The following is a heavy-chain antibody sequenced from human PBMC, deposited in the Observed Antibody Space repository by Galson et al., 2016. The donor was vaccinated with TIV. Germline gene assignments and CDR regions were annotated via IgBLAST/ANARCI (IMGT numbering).Heavy chain of an antibody. CDR1: GDSISGSDSY. J-gene: IGHJ4*02. CDR3: ARLEDASVYGNFVSYFDF. CDR2: VYESGNT. V-gene: IGHV4-39*07. Sequence: ETLSLTCVVSGDSISGSDSYWGWIRQPPTRGLEWIGSVYESGNTAYNSSLKNRLTVSVDTSKNQFSLKLNSVTAADTAVYYCARLEDASVYGNFVSYFDFWGQGILVTVSS. D-gene: IGHD4-17*01.